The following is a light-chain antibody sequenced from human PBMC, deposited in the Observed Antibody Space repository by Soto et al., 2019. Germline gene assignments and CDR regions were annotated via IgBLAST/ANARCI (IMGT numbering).Light chain of an antibody. CDR2: EVS. J-gene: IGKJ1*01. CDR1: ESIGNW. V-gene: IGKV1-5*03. Sequence: DIQMTQSPSTLSASGGDRVTITCRASESIGNWLAWYQQKPGKAPKVLIYEVSNLEKGVPPRFRGSESGTEFTLAISSLQPEDFATYYCQQYSSYSWAFGQGTKVDIK. CDR3: QQYSSYSWA.